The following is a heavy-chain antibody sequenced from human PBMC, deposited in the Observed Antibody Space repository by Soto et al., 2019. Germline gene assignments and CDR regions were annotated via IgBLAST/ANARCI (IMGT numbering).Heavy chain of an antibody. D-gene: IGHD3-10*01. CDR3: ARVSYSSITMVRFLNGMDV. CDR2: INACDGNT. Sequence: ASVKVSCKASGYTFTSYYMHWVRQAPGQGLEWMGIINACDGNTSYAQKLQGRVTMTTDTSTSTAYMELRSLRSDDTAVYYCARVSYSSITMVRFLNGMDVWGQGTTVTVSS. V-gene: IGHV1-46*01. CDR1: GYTFTSYY. J-gene: IGHJ6*02.